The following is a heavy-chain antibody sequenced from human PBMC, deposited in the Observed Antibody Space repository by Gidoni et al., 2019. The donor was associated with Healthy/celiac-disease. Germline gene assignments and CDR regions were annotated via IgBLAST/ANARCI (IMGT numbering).Heavy chain of an antibody. V-gene: IGHV4-31*03. CDR3: ARDRSWGRARGFDY. D-gene: IGHD3-16*01. CDR2: IYYRGST. J-gene: IGHJ4*02. CDR1: GGPNSSGGYY. Sequence: QVQLQESGPGLVKPSQTLSRTCTGSGGPNSSGGYYWSWIRQHPGKGLEWIGYIYYRGSTYSNPSLKSRVTISVDTSKNQFSLKLSSVTAADTAVYYCARDRSWGRARGFDYWGQGTLVTVSS.